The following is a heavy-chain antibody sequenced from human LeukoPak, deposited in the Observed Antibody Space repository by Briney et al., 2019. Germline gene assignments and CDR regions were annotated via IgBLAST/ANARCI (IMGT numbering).Heavy chain of an antibody. CDR2: ISGSGGST. V-gene: IGHV3-23*01. CDR1: GFTFRNYW. J-gene: IGHJ4*02. CDR3: AKGGVVITTHCDY. Sequence: GGSLRLSCAASGFTFRNYWMGWVRQAPGKGLGWVSAISGSGGSTYYADSVKGRFTISRDNSKNTLYLQMNSLRAEDTAVYYCAKGGVVITTHCDYWGQGTLVTVSS. D-gene: IGHD3-22*01.